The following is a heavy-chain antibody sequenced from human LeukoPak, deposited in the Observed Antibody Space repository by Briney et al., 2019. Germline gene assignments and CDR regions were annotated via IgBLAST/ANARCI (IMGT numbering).Heavy chain of an antibody. CDR3: ARGAPNYYDSSGYSPYYFDY. J-gene: IGHJ4*02. CDR2: INPSGGST. CDR1: GYTFTSYY. D-gene: IGHD3-22*01. V-gene: IGHV1-46*01. Sequence: ASVKVSCKASGYTFTSYYMHWVRQAPGQGLEWMGIINPSGGSTSYAQKFQGRVTMTRDTSTSTVYMELSSLRSEDTAVYYCARGAPNYYDSSGYSPYYFDYWGQGTPVTVSS.